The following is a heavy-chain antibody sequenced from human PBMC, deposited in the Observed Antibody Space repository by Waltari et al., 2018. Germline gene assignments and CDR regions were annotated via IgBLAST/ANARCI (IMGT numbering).Heavy chain of an antibody. V-gene: IGHV3-15*01. CDR2: IKSKADGGTT. J-gene: IGHJ4*02. CDR1: GLTFRNAW. CDR3: TRVVPDY. Sequence: EVQVVQSGGGLVKPGGSLRLSCAVSGLTFRNAWMNWVRQAPGKGLEWVGRIKSKADGGTTDYAATVKGRFTISRDDSKNTMYLQMNSLQTEDTGVYYCTRVVPDYWGQGSLVTVSS.